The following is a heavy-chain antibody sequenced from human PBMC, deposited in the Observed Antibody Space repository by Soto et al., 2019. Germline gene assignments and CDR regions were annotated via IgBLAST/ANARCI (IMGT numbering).Heavy chain of an antibody. CDR2: IIPILGIA. CDR1: GGTFSSYT. D-gene: IGHD3-9*01. J-gene: IGHJ4*02. CDR3: ASADNYDILSGTVN. V-gene: IGHV1-69*02. Sequence: QVQLVQSGAEVKKPGSSVKVSCKASGGTFSSYTISWVRQAPGQVLEWMGRIIPILGIANYAQKFQGRVTITADKSTSTAYMELSSLSSEYTAVYYCASADNYDILSGTVNWGQGTLVTFSS.